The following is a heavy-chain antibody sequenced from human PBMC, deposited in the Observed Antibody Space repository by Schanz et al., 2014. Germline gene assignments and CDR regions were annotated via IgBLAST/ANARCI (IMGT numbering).Heavy chain of an antibody. D-gene: IGHD3-10*01. J-gene: IGHJ4*02. CDR2: TKSKEYSYIT. V-gene: IGHV3-72*01. CDR3: AAIRSIFGY. Sequence: EVQLVESGGGLVQPAGSLRLSCAVSGIMFSDLFIDWVRQAPGKGLEWVGRTKSKEYSYITEYAASLRGRFTISRDEQMNTVYSQMTSLKNEDTDVYYCAAIRSIFGYWGQGVLVTVSS. CDR1: GIMFSDLF.